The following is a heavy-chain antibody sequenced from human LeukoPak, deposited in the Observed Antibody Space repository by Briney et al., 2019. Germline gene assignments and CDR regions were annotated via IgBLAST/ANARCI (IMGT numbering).Heavy chain of an antibody. CDR3: ARAGIAAAGTGGVDY. D-gene: IGHD6-13*01. Sequence: ASVKVSCKASGYTFISYGISWVRQAPGQGLEWMGWISSYNGNTHYAQNLQGRVIMTIDTSTSTAYMELRSLSSDDTAVYYCARAGIAAAGTGGVDYWGQGTLVTVSS. J-gene: IGHJ4*02. CDR1: GYTFISYG. CDR2: ISSYNGNT. V-gene: IGHV1-18*01.